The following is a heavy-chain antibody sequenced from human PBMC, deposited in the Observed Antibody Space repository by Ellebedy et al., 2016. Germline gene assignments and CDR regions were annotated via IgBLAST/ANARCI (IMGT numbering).Heavy chain of an antibody. CDR2: IWYDGSNK. CDR3: ARERELAAAGTNWFDP. V-gene: IGHV3-33*01. Sequence: GESLKISXAASGFTFSSYGMHWVRQAPGKGLEWVAVIWYDGSNKYYADSVKGRFTISRDNSKNTLYLQMNSLRAEDTAVYYCARERELAAAGTNWFDPWGQGTLVTVSS. CDR1: GFTFSSYG. D-gene: IGHD6-13*01. J-gene: IGHJ5*02.